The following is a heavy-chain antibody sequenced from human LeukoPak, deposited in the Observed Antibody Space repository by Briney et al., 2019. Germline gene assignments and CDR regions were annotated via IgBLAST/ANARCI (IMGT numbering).Heavy chain of an antibody. J-gene: IGHJ6*04. CDR3: AGPCSSTSCSPRWYYGMDV. CDR2: INAGNGNT. V-gene: IGHV1-3*01. D-gene: IGHD2-2*01. Sequence: GASVKVSCEASGYTFTSYAMHWVRQAPGQRLEWMAWINAGNGNTKYSQKFQGRVTITRDTSASTAYMELSSLRSEDTAVYYCAGPCSSTSCSPRWYYGMDVWGKGTTVTVSS. CDR1: GYTFTSYA.